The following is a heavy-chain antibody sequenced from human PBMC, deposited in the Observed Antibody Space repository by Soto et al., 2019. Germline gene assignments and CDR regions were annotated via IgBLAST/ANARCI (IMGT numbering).Heavy chain of an antibody. CDR2: VKSKNDGGTT. J-gene: IGHJ4*01. V-gene: IGHV3-15*07. D-gene: IGHD3-22*01. CDR1: GFTFSSYS. Sequence: LRLSCAASGFTFSSYSMNWVRQAPGKGLEWVGRVKSKNDGGTTDFAAPVKGRFAISRDDSKNMVYLEMNSLQTEDTAIYYCTTDSYITSIIVRFDYWGHGTLVTVSS. CDR3: TTDSYITSIIVRFDY.